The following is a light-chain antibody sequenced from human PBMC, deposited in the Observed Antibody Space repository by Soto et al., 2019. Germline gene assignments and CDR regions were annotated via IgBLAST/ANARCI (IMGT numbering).Light chain of an antibody. CDR3: QQRGSWPPLT. V-gene: IGKV3-11*01. J-gene: IGKJ4*01. Sequence: EVVLTQSPATLSLSPGERATLSCRASQSVANYIAWYQKRPGQSPRLLIYDSSNRATGIPARFTGSGSGTDFTLTISSLEPEDFAVYYCQQRGSWPPLTFGGGTKVDI. CDR2: DSS. CDR1: QSVANY.